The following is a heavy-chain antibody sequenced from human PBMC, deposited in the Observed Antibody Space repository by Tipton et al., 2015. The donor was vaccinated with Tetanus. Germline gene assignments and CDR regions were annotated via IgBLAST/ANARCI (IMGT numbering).Heavy chain of an antibody. D-gene: IGHD6-13*01. CDR1: GGSLRSGDHY. CDR2: IYXXGPT. J-gene: IGHJ4*02. Sequence: LSLTCSVSGGSLRSGDHYWSWIRQPXGKGLEWIGSIYXXGPTSXNASLKSRLSLSVDTSKSQFSLSLRSVTAADTAVYYCTRGNRGSSWYLWGQGTLVTVSS. V-gene: IGHV4-61*02. CDR3: TRGNRGSSWYL.